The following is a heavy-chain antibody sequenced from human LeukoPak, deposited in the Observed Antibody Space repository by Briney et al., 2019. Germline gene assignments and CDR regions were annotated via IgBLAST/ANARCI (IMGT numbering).Heavy chain of an antibody. J-gene: IGHJ5*02. CDR2: INHSGST. Sequence: GSLRLSCAASGFTFDDYGMSWIRQPPGKGLEWIGEINHSGSTNYNPSLKSRVTISVDTSKNQFSLKLSSVTAADTAVYYCARGKQLAFDPWGQGTLVTVSS. CDR1: GFTFDDYG. CDR3: ARGKQLAFDP. V-gene: IGHV4-34*01. D-gene: IGHD6-6*01.